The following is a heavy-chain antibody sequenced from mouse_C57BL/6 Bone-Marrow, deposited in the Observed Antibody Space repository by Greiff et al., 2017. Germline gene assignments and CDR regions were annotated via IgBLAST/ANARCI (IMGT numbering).Heavy chain of an antibody. D-gene: IGHD2-3*01. CDR3: ARGHLYDGYYVLGYFDV. CDR2: IYPRSGNT. CDR1: GYTFTSYG. J-gene: IGHJ1*03. V-gene: IGHV1-81*01. Sequence: QVQLQQSGAELARPGASVKLSCKASGYTFTSYGLSWVKQRTGQGLEWIGEIYPRSGNTYYNEKFKGKATLTADKSSSTAYMELRSLTSEDSAVYFCARGHLYDGYYVLGYFDVWGTGTTVTVSS.